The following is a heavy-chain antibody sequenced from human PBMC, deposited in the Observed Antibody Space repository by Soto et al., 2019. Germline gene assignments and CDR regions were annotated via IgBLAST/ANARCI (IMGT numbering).Heavy chain of an antibody. Sequence: PSETLSLTCTVSGGSISSSSYYWGWIRQPPGKGLEWIGSIYYSGSTYYNPSLKSRVTISVDTSKNQFSLKLSSVTAADTAVYYCARNSTILVGDFDYWGQGTLVTVSS. CDR3: ARNSTILVGDFDY. J-gene: IGHJ4*02. CDR2: IYYSGST. D-gene: IGHD3-3*01. V-gene: IGHV4-39*01. CDR1: GGSISSSSYY.